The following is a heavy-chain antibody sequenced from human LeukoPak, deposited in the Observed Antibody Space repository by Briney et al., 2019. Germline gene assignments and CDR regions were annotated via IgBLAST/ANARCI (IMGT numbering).Heavy chain of an antibody. CDR2: INPNSGGT. CDR1: GYTFTGYY. J-gene: IGHJ4*02. CDR3: AREGRGYCSGGSCRDY. V-gene: IGHV1-2*02. D-gene: IGHD2-15*01. Sequence: RASVKVSCKASGYTFTGYYMHWVRQAPGQGLEWMGWINPNSGGTNYAQKFQGRVTMTRDTSISTAYMELSRLRSDDTAVYYCAREGRGYCSGGSCRDYWGQGTLVTVSS.